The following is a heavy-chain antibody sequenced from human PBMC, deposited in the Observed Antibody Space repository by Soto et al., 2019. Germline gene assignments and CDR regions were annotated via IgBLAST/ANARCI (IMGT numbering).Heavy chain of an antibody. CDR2: ISHSGAT. CDR3: ARQKNSWFYGMDV. V-gene: IGHV4-34*02. J-gene: IGHJ6*02. D-gene: IGHD3-10*01. CDR1: GGSSSAYY. Sequence: QVQIEQWGAGLLKPSETLSLTCAVYGGSSSAYYWSWIRQPPGKGLEWIGQISHSGATDYNPSHKSRVSMSRDTSQNQFTLILTSVAAADTAVYYCARQKNSWFYGMDVWGQGTTVTVSS.